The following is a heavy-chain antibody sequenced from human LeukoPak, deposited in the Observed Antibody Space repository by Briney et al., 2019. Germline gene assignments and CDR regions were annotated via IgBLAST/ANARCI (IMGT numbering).Heavy chain of an antibody. J-gene: IGHJ5*02. CDR3: ARVVHSSSWYGWFDP. CDR1: GGSISSYY. CDR2: IYTSGST. D-gene: IGHD6-13*01. V-gene: IGHV4-4*07. Sequence: SETLSLTCTVSGGSISSYYWSWIRQPAGKGLEWIGRIYTSGSTNYNPSLKSRVTMSVDTSKNQFSPKLSSVTAADTAVYYCARVVHSSSWYGWFDPWGQGTLVTVSS.